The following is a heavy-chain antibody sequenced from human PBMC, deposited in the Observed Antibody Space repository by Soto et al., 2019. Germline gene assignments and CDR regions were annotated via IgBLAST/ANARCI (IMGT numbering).Heavy chain of an antibody. J-gene: IGHJ5*02. Sequence: EVQLVESGGGLVQPGGSLRLSCAASGFTFSSYSMNWVRQAPGKGLEWVSYISSSSSTIYYADSVKSRFTISRDNAQNSLYLPMNSLRAEDTAVYDCARHPARRAEIGWFDPWGQGTRVTVSS. CDR2: ISSSSSTI. CDR1: GFTFSSYS. D-gene: IGHD6-13*01. CDR3: ARHPARRAEIGWFDP. V-gene: IGHV3-48*01.